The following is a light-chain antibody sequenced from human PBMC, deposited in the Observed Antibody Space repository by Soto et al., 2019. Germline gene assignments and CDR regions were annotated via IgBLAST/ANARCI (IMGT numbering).Light chain of an antibody. Sequence: QSVLTQPPSVSATPGQKVTISCSGSSSNFGDNYVSWYQQFPGTAPKLLFYDNDQRPSGIPDRFSASKSDASATLGITGLQTGDEATYYCATWDGSLSTGVFGGGTQLTVL. CDR1: SSNFGDNY. CDR2: DND. J-gene: IGLJ7*01. CDR3: ATWDGSLSTGV. V-gene: IGLV1-51*01.